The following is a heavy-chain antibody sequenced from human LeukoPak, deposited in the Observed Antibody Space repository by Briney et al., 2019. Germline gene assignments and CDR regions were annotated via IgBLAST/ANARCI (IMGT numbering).Heavy chain of an antibody. J-gene: IGHJ4*02. V-gene: IGHV1-2*02. CDR2: INPNSGGT. CDR1: GYTFTGYY. D-gene: IGHD3-3*01. CDR3: AREIEFLEWLLPLAV. Sequence: ASVKVSCKASGYTFTGYYMHWVRQVPGQGLEWMGWINPNSGGTNYAQKFQGRVTMTRDTSISTAYMELSRLRSDDTAVYYCAREIEFLEWLLPLAVWGQGTLVTVSS.